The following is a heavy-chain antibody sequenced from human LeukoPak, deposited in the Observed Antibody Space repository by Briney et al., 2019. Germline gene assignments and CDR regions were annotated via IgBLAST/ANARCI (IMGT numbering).Heavy chain of an antibody. D-gene: IGHD3-10*01. J-gene: IGHJ6*04. V-gene: IGHV3-23*01. CDR3: AVDYGSGSYFFYYYYGMDV. CDR1: GFTFSSYA. Sequence: GGSLRLSCAASGFTFSSYAMSWARQAPGKGLEWVSAISGSGGSTYYADSVKGRFTISRDNSKNTLYLQMNSLRAEDTAVYYCAVDYGSGSYFFYYYYGMDVWGKGTTVTVSS. CDR2: ISGSGGST.